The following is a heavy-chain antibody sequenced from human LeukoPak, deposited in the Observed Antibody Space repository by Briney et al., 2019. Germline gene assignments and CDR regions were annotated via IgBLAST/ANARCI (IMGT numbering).Heavy chain of an antibody. Sequence: GGSLRLSCAASGFTFSSYAMSWVRQAPGKGLEWVANIKQDESEKYYVDSVRGRFTVSRDNARNSLYLQMDSLRAEDTGVYYCAVPSNSGSYYVYWGLGTLVTVSS. CDR2: IKQDESEK. CDR1: GFTFSSYA. D-gene: IGHD3-10*01. V-gene: IGHV3-7*01. CDR3: AVPSNSGSYYVY. J-gene: IGHJ4*02.